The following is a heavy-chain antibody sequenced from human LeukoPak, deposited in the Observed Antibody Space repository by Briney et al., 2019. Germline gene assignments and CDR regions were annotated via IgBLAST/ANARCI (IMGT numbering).Heavy chain of an antibody. D-gene: IGHD3-10*01. CDR3: ARRYYYNFGSFPFDF. CDR1: GGPFSGYF. CDR2: IHNSGTT. V-gene: IGHV4-34*01. Sequence: SATLSLTCAVSGGPFSGYFWSWIRQSSGKGLEWIGEIHNSGTTNYNPSLNSRVTISADTSKNQFYLNLSSVTAADKAVYYCARRYYYNFGSFPFDFWGQGTLVTVSS. J-gene: IGHJ4*02.